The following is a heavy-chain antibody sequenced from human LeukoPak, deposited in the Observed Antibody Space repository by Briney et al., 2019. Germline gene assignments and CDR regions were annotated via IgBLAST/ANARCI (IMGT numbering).Heavy chain of an antibody. CDR2: IYYSGST. Sequence: SETLSLTCTVSGGSISSYYWSWIRQPPGKGLEWIGYIYYSGSTIYNPSLKSRVTLSVDTSKNQFSLKLSSVTAADTAVYYCARANGDQLLYYFDYWGQGTLVTVSS. D-gene: IGHD4-17*01. CDR3: ARANGDQLLYYFDY. V-gene: IGHV4-59*01. CDR1: GGSISSYY. J-gene: IGHJ4*02.